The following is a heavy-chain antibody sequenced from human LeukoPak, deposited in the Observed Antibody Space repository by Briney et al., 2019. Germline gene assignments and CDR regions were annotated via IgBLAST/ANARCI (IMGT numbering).Heavy chain of an antibody. J-gene: IGHJ4*02. D-gene: IGHD6-13*01. Sequence: GGSLRLSCAASGFTFSSYAMSWVHQAPGKGLEWVSVISGSGGSTNYADSVKGRFAISRDNSKNTLYLQMNSLRAEDTAAYYCARHPAHSSTWYYFDYWGQGTLVTVSS. CDR3: ARHPAHSSTWYYFDY. CDR2: ISGSGGST. V-gene: IGHV3-23*01. CDR1: GFTFSSYA.